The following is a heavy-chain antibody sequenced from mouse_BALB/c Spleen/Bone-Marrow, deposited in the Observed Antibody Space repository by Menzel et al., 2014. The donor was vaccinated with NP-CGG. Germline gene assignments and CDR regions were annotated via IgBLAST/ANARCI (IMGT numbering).Heavy chain of an antibody. D-gene: IGHD2-2*01. CDR1: GFNIKDTY. CDR3: ASYVYGYYFDY. J-gene: IGHJ2*01. Sequence: QLQQSGAELVKPGASVKLSCTASGFNIKDTYMHWVKQRPEQGLEWIGRIDPANGNTKYDPKFQGKASITADTSSNTAYLQLSSLTSEDTAVYYCASYVYGYYFDYWGQGTTLTVSS. CDR2: IDPANGNT. V-gene: IGHV14-3*02.